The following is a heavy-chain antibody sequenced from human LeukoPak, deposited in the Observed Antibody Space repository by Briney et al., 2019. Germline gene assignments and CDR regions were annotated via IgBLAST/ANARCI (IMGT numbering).Heavy chain of an antibody. D-gene: IGHD6-19*01. Sequence: APVKVSCKASGYTFTSYAMHWVRQAPGQRLEWMGWINAGNGNTKYSQKFQGRVTITRDTSASTAYMELSSLRSEDTAVYYCARVEFEAVAGTNYYYGMDVWGQGTTVTVSS. V-gene: IGHV1-3*01. CDR3: ARVEFEAVAGTNYYYGMDV. CDR1: GYTFTSYA. CDR2: INAGNGNT. J-gene: IGHJ6*02.